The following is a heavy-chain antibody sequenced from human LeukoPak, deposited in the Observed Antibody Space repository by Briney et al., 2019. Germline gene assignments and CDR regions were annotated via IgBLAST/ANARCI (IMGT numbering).Heavy chain of an antibody. Sequence: PGGSLRLSCAASGFTFSSYAMHWVRQAPGKGLEWVAVISYDGSNKYYADSVKGRFTISRDNSKNTLYLQMNSLRAEDTAVYYCARVRVYYYFDYWGQGTLVTVSS. D-gene: IGHD6-13*01. CDR2: ISYDGSNK. CDR1: GFTFSSYA. J-gene: IGHJ4*02. CDR3: ARVRVYYYFDY. V-gene: IGHV3-30*04.